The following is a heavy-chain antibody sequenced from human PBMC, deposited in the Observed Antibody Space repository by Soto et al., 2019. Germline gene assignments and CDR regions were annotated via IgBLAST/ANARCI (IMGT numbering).Heavy chain of an antibody. CDR1: GCRFTSYC. V-gene: IGHV5-51*01. Sequence: GESLRSFFNTSGCRFTSYCIPWVRQMRGKGLEWMGIIFPSDSDTRYSPSFQGQVTTSADRSTSTVFLQWASLKASDTAVYFCARKDKSGYFNWFDPWGQGTLVTVSS. CDR3: ARKDKSGYFNWFDP. J-gene: IGHJ5*02. D-gene: IGHD3-22*01. CDR2: IFPSDSDT.